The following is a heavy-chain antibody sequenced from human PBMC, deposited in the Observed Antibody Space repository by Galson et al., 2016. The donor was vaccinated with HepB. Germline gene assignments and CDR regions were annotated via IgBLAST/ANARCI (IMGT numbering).Heavy chain of an antibody. Sequence: QSGAEVTKPGESLKISCKGSGYRFANYWIGWVRQMPGKGLESMGIVYPGNSEIRYSPSFQGQVTISADKSITTVYLQWNSLKASDSAIYYCARHECRGSDCLSAYDFSGQGTVVTVSS. CDR1: GYRFANYW. CDR2: VYPGNSEI. CDR3: ARHECRGSDCLSAYDF. V-gene: IGHV5-51*01. J-gene: IGHJ3*01. D-gene: IGHD2-21*02.